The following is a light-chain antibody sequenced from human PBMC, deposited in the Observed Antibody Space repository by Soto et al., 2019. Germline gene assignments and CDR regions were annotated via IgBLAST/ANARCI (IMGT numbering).Light chain of an antibody. CDR1: QSMSSSY. CDR3: QQRSNWPRT. V-gene: IGKV3D-20*02. J-gene: IGKJ1*01. CDR2: DAS. Sequence: EIVLTQSPGTLSLSPGERATLSCRASQSMSSSYLAWYQQKPGQAPRLLIYDASKRATGIPARFSGSGFGTDYTLTISSLEPEDFAVYYCQQRSNWPRTFGQGTKVDIK.